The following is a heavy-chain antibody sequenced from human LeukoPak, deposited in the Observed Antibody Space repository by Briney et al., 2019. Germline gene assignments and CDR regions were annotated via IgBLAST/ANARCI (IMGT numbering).Heavy chain of an antibody. V-gene: IGHV3-21*01. CDR3: ARAPLHLAMYHYFDY. D-gene: IGHD2-2*01. CDR2: ISTSSSYI. J-gene: IGHJ4*02. CDR1: GFTFSSYV. Sequence: GGSLRLSCAASGFTFSSYVMHWVRQAPGKGLEWVSYISTSSSYIHYADSVNGRFTISRDNAKKSLFLQMNSLRAEDTAVYCARAPLHLAMYHYFDYWGQGTLVTVSS.